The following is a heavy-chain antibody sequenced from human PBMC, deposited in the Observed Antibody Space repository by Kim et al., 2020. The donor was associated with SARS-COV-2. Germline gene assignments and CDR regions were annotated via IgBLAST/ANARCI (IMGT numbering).Heavy chain of an antibody. J-gene: IGHJ6*02. Sequence: DSVKGRFTISRDNAKNSLYLQMNSLRAEDTALYYCAKESYGGNSRDGMDVWGQGTTVTVSS. V-gene: IGHV3-9*01. D-gene: IGHD4-17*01. CDR3: AKESYGGNSRDGMDV.